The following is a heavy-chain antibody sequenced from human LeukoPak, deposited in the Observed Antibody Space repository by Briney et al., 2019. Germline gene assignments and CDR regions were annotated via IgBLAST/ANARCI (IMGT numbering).Heavy chain of an antibody. V-gene: IGHV1-69*05. CDR2: IIPIFGTA. CDR1: GGTFSSYA. CDR3: ARGKITIFGVVIDYYYYYMDV. Sequence: SVKVSCKASGGTFSSYAISWVRQAPGQGLEWMGGIIPIFGTANYEQKFQGRVTITTDESTSTAYMELSSLRSEDTAVYYCARGKITIFGVVIDYYYYYMDVWGKGTTVTVSS. D-gene: IGHD3-3*01. J-gene: IGHJ6*03.